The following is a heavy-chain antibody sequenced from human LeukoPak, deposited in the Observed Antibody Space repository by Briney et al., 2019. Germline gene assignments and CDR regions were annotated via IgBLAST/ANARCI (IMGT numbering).Heavy chain of an antibody. V-gene: IGHV3-7*01. CDR2: IKQDGSEK. Sequence: GGSLRLSCAASGFTFSSYWMSWVRQAPGKGLEWVANIKQDGSEKYYVDSVKGRFTISRDNAKNSLYLQMNSLRAEDTAVYYCARGYCSSTSCHTAPYYMDVWGKGTTVTVSS. CDR3: ARGYCSSTSCHTAPYYMDV. J-gene: IGHJ6*03. D-gene: IGHD2-2*02. CDR1: GFTFSSYW.